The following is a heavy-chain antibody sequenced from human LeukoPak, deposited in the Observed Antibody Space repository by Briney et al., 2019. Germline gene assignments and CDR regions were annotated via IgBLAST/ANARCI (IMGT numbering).Heavy chain of an antibody. CDR2: IYSGGST. CDR1: GFTVSSNY. CDR3: ARVPVKRVAIVPRQQYYFDY. V-gene: IGHV3-53*01. J-gene: IGHJ4*02. D-gene: IGHD6-6*01. Sequence: GGSLRLSCAASGFTVSSNYMSWVRQAPGKGLEWVSVIYSGGSTYYADSVKGRFTISRDNSKNTLYLQMNSLRAEDTAVYYCARVPVKRVAIVPRQQYYFDYWGQGTLVTVSS.